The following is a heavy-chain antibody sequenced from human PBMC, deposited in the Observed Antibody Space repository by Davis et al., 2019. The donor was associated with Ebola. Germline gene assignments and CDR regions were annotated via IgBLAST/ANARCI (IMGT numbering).Heavy chain of an antibody. J-gene: IGHJ6*02. CDR2: IIPIFGTA. CDR3: ARATLTIAYTVTTTSGMDV. Sequence: SVKVSCKASGGTFSSYAISWVRQAPGQGLEWMGGIIPIFGTANYAQKFQGRVTITADKSTSTAYMELSSLRSEDTAVYYCARATLTIAYTVTTTSGMDVWGQGTTVTVSS. CDR1: GGTFSSYA. V-gene: IGHV1-69*06. D-gene: IGHD4-11*01.